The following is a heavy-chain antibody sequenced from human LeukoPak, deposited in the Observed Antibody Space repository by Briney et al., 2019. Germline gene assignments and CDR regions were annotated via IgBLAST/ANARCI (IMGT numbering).Heavy chain of an antibody. CDR3: ARVGCGSGSYYTGTLEY. V-gene: IGHV4-31*03. J-gene: IGHJ4*02. Sequence: SQTLSLTCTVSGGSISSGGYYWSWIRQHPGKGLEWIGYIYYSGSTYYNPSLKSRVTISVDTSKNQFSLKLSSVTAADTAVYYCARVGCGSGSYYTGTLEYWGQGTLVTVSS. CDR1: GGSISSGGYY. CDR2: IYYSGST. D-gene: IGHD3-10*01.